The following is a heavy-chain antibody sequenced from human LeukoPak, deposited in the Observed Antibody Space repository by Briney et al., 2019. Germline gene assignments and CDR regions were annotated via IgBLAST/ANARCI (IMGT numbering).Heavy chain of an antibody. J-gene: IGHJ4*02. D-gene: IGHD3-9*01. V-gene: IGHV1-46*01. CDR3: ARQEGVDWLSYLDY. CDR2: INPSGGST. Sequence: ASVKVSCKASGYTFTSYYMRWVRQAPGQGLEWMGIINPSGGSTSYAQKFQGRVTMTRDTSTSTVYMELSSLTSEATAVYYGARQEGVDWLSYLDYWGQGTLVTVSS. CDR1: GYTFTSYY.